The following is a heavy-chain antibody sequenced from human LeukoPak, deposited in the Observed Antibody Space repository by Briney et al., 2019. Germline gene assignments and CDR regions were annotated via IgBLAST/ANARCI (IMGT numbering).Heavy chain of an antibody. CDR3: AREFAYDSSGYYYYY. CDR1: GGTFSSYA. J-gene: IGHJ4*02. CDR2: TIPIFGTA. D-gene: IGHD3-22*01. Sequence: ASVKVSCKASGGTFSSYAISWVRQAPGQGLEWMGGTIPIFGTANYAQKFQGRVTITADESTSTAYMELSSLRSEDTAVYYCAREFAYDSSGYYYYYWGQGTLVTVSS. V-gene: IGHV1-69*13.